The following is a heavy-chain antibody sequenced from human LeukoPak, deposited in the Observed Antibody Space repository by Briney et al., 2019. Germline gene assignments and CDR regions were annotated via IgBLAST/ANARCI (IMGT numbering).Heavy chain of an antibody. CDR3: ARDGIAAVDFDY. CDR1: GFTFSTYW. CDR2: VNGDGSST. J-gene: IGHJ4*02. V-gene: IGHV3-74*01. Sequence: GGSLSLSCAASGFTFSTYWMHWVRQAPGKGLVWVSRVNGDGSSTNYADSVKGRFTTSRDNAKNTLYLQMNSLRAEDTAVYYCARDGIAAVDFDYWGQGILVTVSS. D-gene: IGHD6-13*01.